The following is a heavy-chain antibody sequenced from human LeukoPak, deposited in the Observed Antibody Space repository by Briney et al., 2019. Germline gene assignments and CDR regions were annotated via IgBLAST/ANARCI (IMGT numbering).Heavy chain of an antibody. V-gene: IGHV1-18*01. CDR3: ASGRFGGYHYYYMDV. J-gene: IGHJ6*03. D-gene: IGHD3-10*01. CDR1: GYTFTSYG. Sequence: GASVKVSCKASGYTFTSYGISLVRQAPRQGLEWMGWISAYNGNTNYAQKLQGRVTMTTDTSTSTAYMELRSLRSDDTAVYYCASGRFGGYHYYYMDVWGKGTTVTVSS. CDR2: ISAYNGNT.